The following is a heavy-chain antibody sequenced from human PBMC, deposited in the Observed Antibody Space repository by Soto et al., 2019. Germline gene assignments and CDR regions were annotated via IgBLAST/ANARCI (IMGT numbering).Heavy chain of an antibody. J-gene: IGHJ5*02. CDR1: GFTFSSYA. CDR2: ISYDGSNK. V-gene: IGHV3-30-3*01. CDR3: ARGLKNWVSNWFDP. Sequence: SLRLSCAASGFTFSSYAMHWVRQAPGKGLEWVAVISYDGSNKYYADSVKGRFTISRGNSKNTLYLQMNSMRAEDTAVYYCARGLKNWVSNWFDPWGQGTLVTVSS. D-gene: IGHD3-16*01.